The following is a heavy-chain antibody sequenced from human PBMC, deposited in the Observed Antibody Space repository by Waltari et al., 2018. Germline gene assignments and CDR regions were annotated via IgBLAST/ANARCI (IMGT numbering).Heavy chain of an antibody. V-gene: IGHV4-34*01. CDR1: GGSFSGYY. CDR3: ARGIEELLPDY. J-gene: IGHJ4*02. Sequence: QVQLQQWGAGLLKPSETLSLTCAVYGGSFSGYYWSWIRQPPGKGLEWIGEINHSGSTNYNPSLKSRVTISVDTSKNQFSLKLSSVTAADTAVYYCARGIEELLPDYWGQGTLVTVSS. CDR2: INHSGST. D-gene: IGHD1-26*01.